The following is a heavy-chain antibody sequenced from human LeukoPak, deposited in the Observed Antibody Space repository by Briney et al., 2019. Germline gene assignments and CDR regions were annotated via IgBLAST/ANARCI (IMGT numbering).Heavy chain of an antibody. J-gene: IGHJ4*02. CDR2: ISGSGGST. V-gene: IGHV3-23*01. CDR1: GFTFSSYA. D-gene: IGHD3-10*01. Sequence: PGGSLRLSCAASGFTFSSYAMSWVRQAPGKGLEWVSAISGSGGSTYYADSVKGRFTISRDNSKNTLYLQMNSPRAKDTAVYYCAKDRFYGSGSFVGPSDYWGQGTLVTVSS. CDR3: AKDRFYGSGSFVGPSDY.